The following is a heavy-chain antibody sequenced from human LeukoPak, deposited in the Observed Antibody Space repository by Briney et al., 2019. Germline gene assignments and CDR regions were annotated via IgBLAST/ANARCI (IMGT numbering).Heavy chain of an antibody. D-gene: IGHD6-19*01. CDR2: IYYGGST. Sequence: SETLSLTCTVSGGSISSISYYWDWIRQPPGKGLEWIGSIYYGGSTYYNPSLKSRVTISVDTSKNQFSLKLNSVTAADTAVYYCARSPGQWLVPGFDYWGQGTLVTVSS. CDR1: GGSISSISYY. V-gene: IGHV4-39*01. J-gene: IGHJ4*02. CDR3: ARSPGQWLVPGFDY.